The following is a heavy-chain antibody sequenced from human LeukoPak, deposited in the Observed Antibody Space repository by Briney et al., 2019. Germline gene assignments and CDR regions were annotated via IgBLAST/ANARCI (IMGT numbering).Heavy chain of an antibody. CDR3: VGVQRSLCYYAMDV. V-gene: IGHV3-7*01. CDR2: IKQDGSEK. J-gene: IGHJ6*04. D-gene: IGHD4-17*01. Sequence: GGSLRLSCVASGFTFSHYCMSWVRQAPGKGLEWVANIKQDGSEKYYVDSVKGRFTISRDNAKNSLYLQMNSLRAEDTAVYYCVGVQRSLCYYAMDVWGKGTTVTVSS. CDR1: GFTFSHYC.